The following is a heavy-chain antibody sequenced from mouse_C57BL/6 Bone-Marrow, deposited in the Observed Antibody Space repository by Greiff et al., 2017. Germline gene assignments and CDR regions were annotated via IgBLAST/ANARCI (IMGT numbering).Heavy chain of an antibody. Sequence: DVHLVESGGDLVKPGGSLKLSCAASGFTFSSYGMSWVRQTPDKRLEWVATISSGGSYTYYPDSVKGRFTISRDNAKNTLYLQMSSLESEDTAMYYCARRYDGFWFAYWGQGTLVTVSA. CDR3: ARRYDGFWFAY. V-gene: IGHV5-6*01. J-gene: IGHJ3*01. CDR1: GFTFSSYG. D-gene: IGHD2-3*01. CDR2: ISSGGSYT.